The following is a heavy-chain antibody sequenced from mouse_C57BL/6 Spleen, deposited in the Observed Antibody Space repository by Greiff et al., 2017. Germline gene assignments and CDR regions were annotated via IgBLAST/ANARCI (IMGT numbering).Heavy chain of an antibody. Sequence: EVQLQQSGAELVRPGASVKLSCTASGFNIKDDYMHWVKQRPEQGLEWIGWIDPENGDTEYASKFQGKATITADTSSNTAYLQLSSLTSEDTAVYYCTTYDYEWFAYWGQGTLVTVSA. CDR3: TTYDYEWFAY. J-gene: IGHJ3*01. CDR2: IDPENGDT. CDR1: GFNIKDDY. D-gene: IGHD2-4*01. V-gene: IGHV14-4*01.